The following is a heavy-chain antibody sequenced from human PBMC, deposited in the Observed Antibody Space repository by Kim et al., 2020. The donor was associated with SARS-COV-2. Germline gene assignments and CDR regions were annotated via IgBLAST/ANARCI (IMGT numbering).Heavy chain of an antibody. CDR1: GSIFYMDA. J-gene: IGHJ4*01. V-gene: IGHV3-33*01. CDR3: ARDPPDSGWSFAS. CDR2: IWREGIRK. Sequence: GGSLRLSCAASGSIFYMDATHWVRQAPGKGLEWVAMIWREGIRKFYADFVKGRFTVSRDNSNNRLYLEMYSLRPEDTAVYYCARDPPDSGWSFASWG. D-gene: IGHD6-19*01.